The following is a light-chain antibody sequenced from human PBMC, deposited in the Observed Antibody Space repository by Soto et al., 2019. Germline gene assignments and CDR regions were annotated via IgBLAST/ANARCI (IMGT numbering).Light chain of an antibody. CDR2: AAS. CDR3: QQSYGFPKT. V-gene: IGKV1-39*01. CDR1: QTVTSY. Sequence: DVQMTQSPSSLSASVGDGLTLTCRASQTVTSYLNWYQQKPGKAPKLLIYAASTLQSGVPSRFSGSGSGTEFTLTIISLQPEDFATYYCQQSYGFPKTFGRGTKVDIK. J-gene: IGKJ1*01.